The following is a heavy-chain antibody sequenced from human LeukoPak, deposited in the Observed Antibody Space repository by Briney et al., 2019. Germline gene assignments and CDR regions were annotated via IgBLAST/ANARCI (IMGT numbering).Heavy chain of an antibody. J-gene: IGHJ5*02. V-gene: IGHV4-59*01. CDR1: GGSFSSYY. CDR2: IYYSGTT. D-gene: IGHD3-22*01. Sequence: SETLPLTCTVSGGSFSSYYWTWIRQPPGKGLEWIGYIYYSGTTNYNPSLKSRVTISVDTSKNQFSLKLSSVTAADTAVYYCAREGSSGYYITWGQGTLVTVSS. CDR3: AREGSSGYYIT.